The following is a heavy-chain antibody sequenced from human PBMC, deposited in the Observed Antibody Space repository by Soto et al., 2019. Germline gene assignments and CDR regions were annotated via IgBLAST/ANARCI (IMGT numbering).Heavy chain of an antibody. D-gene: IGHD2-15*01. Sequence: SATLSLTCAVYGGSFSGYYWSWIRQPPGKGLEWIGEINHSGSTNYNPSLKSRVTISVDTSKNQFSLKLSSVTAADTAVYYCARGRMGSCYDYWGQGTLVTVSS. V-gene: IGHV4-34*01. CDR3: ARGRMGSCYDY. CDR2: INHSGST. J-gene: IGHJ4*02. CDR1: GGSFSGYY.